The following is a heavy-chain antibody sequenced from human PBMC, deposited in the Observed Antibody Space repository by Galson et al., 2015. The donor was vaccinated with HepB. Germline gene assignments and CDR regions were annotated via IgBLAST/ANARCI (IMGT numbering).Heavy chain of an antibody. J-gene: IGHJ4*02. CDR3: ARGSGGSFFDSSGYFH. Sequence: SLRLSCAASGFTFGKSGMHWVRQAPGKGLEWLAVVSHDTTKTYYADSVKGRFTISRDNSKDTVYLQMNSLRPDDTAVYYCARGSGGSFFDSSGYFHWGQGTQVTVSS. D-gene: IGHD3-22*01. V-gene: IGHV3-30*03. CDR2: VSHDTTKT. CDR1: GFTFGKSG.